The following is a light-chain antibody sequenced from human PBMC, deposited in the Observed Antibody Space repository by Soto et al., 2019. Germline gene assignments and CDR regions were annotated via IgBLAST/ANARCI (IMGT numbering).Light chain of an antibody. J-gene: IGLJ1*01. CDR3: KSFRVSHFYV. V-gene: IGLV2-14*01. CDR2: EVT. Sequence: QSALSQPASVSGSPGQTITISCTGTSTDVGGYNAVSWYQHHPGKAPKLIIYEVTHRPSGVSDRFSASKSGNTASLTISGLQAEDEADYYWKSFRVSHFYVFATGTKV. CDR1: STDVGGYNA.